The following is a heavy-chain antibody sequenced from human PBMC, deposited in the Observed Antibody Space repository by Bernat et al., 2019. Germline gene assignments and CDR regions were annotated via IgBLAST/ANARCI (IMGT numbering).Heavy chain of an antibody. CDR2: ISYDGSNK. D-gene: IGHD6-13*01. CDR3: AAAGLDY. CDR1: GFTFSSYG. V-gene: IGHV3-30*03. Sequence: QVQLVESGGGVVQPGRSLRLSCAASGFTFSSYGMHWVRQAPGKGLEWVAVISYDGSNKYYADSVMGRFTISRDNSKNTLYLQMNSLRAEDTAVYYCAAAGLDYWGQGTLVTVSS. J-gene: IGHJ4*02.